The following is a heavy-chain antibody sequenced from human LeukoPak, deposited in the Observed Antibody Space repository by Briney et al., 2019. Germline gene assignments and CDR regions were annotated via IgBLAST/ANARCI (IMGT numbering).Heavy chain of an antibody. CDR1: GGSISSYY. CDR3: AGVAAAGKDY. CDR2: IYYSGST. V-gene: IGHV4-59*01. J-gene: IGHJ4*02. D-gene: IGHD6-13*01. Sequence: SETLSLTCTVSGGSISSYYWSWIRRPPGKGLEWIGYIYYSGSTNCNPSLKSRVTISVDTSRNQFSLKLSSVTAADTAVYYCAGVAAAGKDYWGQGTLVTVSS.